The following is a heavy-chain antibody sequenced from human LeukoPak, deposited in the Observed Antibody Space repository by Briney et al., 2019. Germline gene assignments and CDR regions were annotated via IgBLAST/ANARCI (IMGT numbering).Heavy chain of an antibody. Sequence: GESLKISCKGSGYSFTSYWIGWVRQMPGKGLEWMGIIYPGDSDTRYSPSFQGQVTISADKSISTAYLQWSSLKASDTAMYYCARHPRFYGDYFDYFDYWGQGTLVTVSS. CDR2: IYPGDSDT. V-gene: IGHV5-51*01. J-gene: IGHJ4*02. CDR1: GYSFTSYW. D-gene: IGHD4-17*01. CDR3: ARHPRFYGDYFDYFDY.